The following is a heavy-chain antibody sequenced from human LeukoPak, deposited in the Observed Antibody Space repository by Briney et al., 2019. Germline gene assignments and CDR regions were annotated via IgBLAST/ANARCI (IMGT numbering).Heavy chain of an antibody. V-gene: IGHV4-39*01. D-gene: IGHD5-18*01. CDR2: VYYTGST. CDR3: ARVHGYPYYFDY. CDR1: GGSTSSSSYF. Sequence: KTSETLSLTCTVSGGSTSSSSYFWGWIRQPPEKGLDWIGNVYYTGSTYYNPSLLSRVTVSVDTSKNQFSLRLSSVTAADTAMYYCARVHGYPYYFDYWGQGILVTVSS. J-gene: IGHJ4*02.